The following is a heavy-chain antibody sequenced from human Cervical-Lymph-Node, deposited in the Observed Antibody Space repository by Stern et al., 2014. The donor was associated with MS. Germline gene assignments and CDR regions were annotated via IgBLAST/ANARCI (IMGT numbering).Heavy chain of an antibody. CDR2: IHYSGGT. CDR1: GGSISSTNYF. J-gene: IGHJ4*02. CDR3: VRQEERFFDH. V-gene: IGHV4-39*01. D-gene: IGHD5-24*01. Sequence: QVQLQESGPGLVKPSETLSLTCSVSGGSISSTNYFWGWIRQPPGKGLEWIGTIHYSGGTFYNSSLKSRVTISVDTSKKHFSQNLTSVTAADTAVYYCVRQEERFFDHWGQGTLVIVSS.